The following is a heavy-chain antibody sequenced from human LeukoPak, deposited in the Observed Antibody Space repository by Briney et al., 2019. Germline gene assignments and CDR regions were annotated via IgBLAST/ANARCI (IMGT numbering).Heavy chain of an antibody. CDR1: GGSISSYY. Sequence: SETLSLTCTVSGGSISSYYWSWIRQPAGKGLEWIGRIYTSGSTNYNPSLKSRVTISVDTSKNQFSLKLSSVTAADTAVYYCARYSPPRDAFDIWGQGTMVTVSS. D-gene: IGHD2-21*01. CDR2: IYTSGST. V-gene: IGHV4-4*07. J-gene: IGHJ3*02. CDR3: ARYSPPRDAFDI.